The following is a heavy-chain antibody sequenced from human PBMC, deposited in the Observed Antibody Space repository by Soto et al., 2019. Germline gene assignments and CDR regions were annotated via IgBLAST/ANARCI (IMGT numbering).Heavy chain of an antibody. Sequence: SETLSLTCTVSGGSISSYYWSWIRQPAGKGLEWIGRIYTSGSTNYNPSLKSRVTMSVDTSKNQFSLKLSSVTAADTAVYYCAREGSSTREDYCYYYGMDVWGQGTTVTVS. CDR2: IYTSGST. CDR1: GGSISSYY. J-gene: IGHJ6*02. V-gene: IGHV4-4*07. CDR3: AREGSSTREDYCYYYGMDV. D-gene: IGHD2-2*01.